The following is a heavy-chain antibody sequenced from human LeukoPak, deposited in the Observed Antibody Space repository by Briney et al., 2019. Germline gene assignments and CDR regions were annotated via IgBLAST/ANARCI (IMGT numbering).Heavy chain of an antibody. J-gene: IGHJ4*02. Sequence: ASVKVSCKASGYTFTGYYMHWVRQATGQGLDWMGLINPSGGTTNCAQKFQGRVTMTRDMSTTTVYMHLSSLRSEDTAVYYCARADSPGASFHYWGQGTLVTVSS. V-gene: IGHV1-46*01. CDR3: ARADSPGASFHY. D-gene: IGHD1-26*01. CDR1: GYTFTGYY. CDR2: INPSGGTT.